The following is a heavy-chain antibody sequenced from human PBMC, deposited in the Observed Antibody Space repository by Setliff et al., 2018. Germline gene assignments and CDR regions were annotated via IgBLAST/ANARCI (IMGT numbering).Heavy chain of an antibody. CDR3: AREFLPPQGLH. D-gene: IGHD2-21*01. CDR2: FDPEDGET. Sequence: SVKVSCKASGGTFSSYAISWVRQAPGKGLEWMGGFDPEDGETIYAQKFQGRVTMTRDTSTSTAYMELSRLTSEDTAVYYCAREFLPPQGLHWGQGTLVTVSS. V-gene: IGHV1-69*10. J-gene: IGHJ4*02. CDR1: GGTFSSYA.